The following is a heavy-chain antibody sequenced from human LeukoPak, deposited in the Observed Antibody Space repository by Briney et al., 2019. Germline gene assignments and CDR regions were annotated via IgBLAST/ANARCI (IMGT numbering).Heavy chain of an antibody. CDR2: IYSGGST. CDR3: ARARIVVVSYYYGMDV. Sequence: GGSLRLSCVASGFTVSSNYMSWVRQAPGKGLEWVSVIYSGGSTYYADSVKGRFTISRDNSKNTLYLQMNSLRAEDTAVYYCARARIVVVSYYYGMDVWGQGTTVTVSS. CDR1: GFTVSSNY. V-gene: IGHV3-66*01. J-gene: IGHJ6*02. D-gene: IGHD3-22*01.